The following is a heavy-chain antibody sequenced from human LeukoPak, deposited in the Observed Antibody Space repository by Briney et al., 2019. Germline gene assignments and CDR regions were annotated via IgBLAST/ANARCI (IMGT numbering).Heavy chain of an antibody. D-gene: IGHD6-19*01. CDR3: ARRHSSGEFDP. CDR2: IYYSGST. J-gene: IGHJ5*02. CDR1: GGSISSYY. V-gene: IGHV4-59*08. Sequence: SETLSLTCTVSGGSISSYYWSWIRQPPGKGLEWIGYIYYSGSTNYNPSLKSRVTVSVDTSKNQFSLKLSSVTAADTAVYYCARRHSSGEFDPWGQGTLVTVSS.